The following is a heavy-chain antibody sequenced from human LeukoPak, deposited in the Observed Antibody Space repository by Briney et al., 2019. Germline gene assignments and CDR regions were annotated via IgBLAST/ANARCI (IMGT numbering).Heavy chain of an antibody. D-gene: IGHD3-10*01. J-gene: IGHJ4*02. V-gene: IGHV4-59*01. Sequence: SETLSLTCTVSGGSISSYYWSWIRQPPGKGLEWIGYIYYSGSTNYNPSLESRVTISVDTSKNQSSLKLSSVTAADTAVYYCAASPYYGSGSYYEAPFDYWGQGTLVTVSS. CDR3: AASPYYGSGSYYEAPFDY. CDR2: IYYSGST. CDR1: GGSISSYY.